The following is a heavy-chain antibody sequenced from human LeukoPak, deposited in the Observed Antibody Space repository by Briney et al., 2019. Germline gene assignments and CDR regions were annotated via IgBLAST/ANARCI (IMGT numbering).Heavy chain of an antibody. CDR3: ARDSEQLVPRDYYYGMDV. D-gene: IGHD6-6*01. J-gene: IGHJ6*02. CDR2: IIPIFGTA. V-gene: IGHV1-69*13. Sequence: ASVKVSCKASGGTFSSYAISWVRQAPGQGLEWMGGIIPIFGTANYAQKFQGRVTITADESTSTAYMELSSLRSEDTAVYYCARDSEQLVPRDYYYGMDVWGQGTTVTVSS. CDR1: GGTFSSYA.